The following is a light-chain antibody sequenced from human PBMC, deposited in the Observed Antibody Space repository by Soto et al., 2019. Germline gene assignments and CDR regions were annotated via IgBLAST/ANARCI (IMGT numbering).Light chain of an antibody. CDR3: QQYNDNWT. J-gene: IGKJ1*01. CDR2: KAS. Sequence: DIQMTQSPSTLSASVGDRVTITCRASQSISSWLAWYQQKPGTAPNLLIYKASTLQSGVPSRFSGSGSGTEFTLTISSLQPDDSATYYCQQYNDNWTFGQGTKG. V-gene: IGKV1-5*03. CDR1: QSISSW.